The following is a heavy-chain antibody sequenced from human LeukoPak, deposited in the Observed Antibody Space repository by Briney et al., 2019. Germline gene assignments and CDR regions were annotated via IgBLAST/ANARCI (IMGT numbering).Heavy chain of an antibody. V-gene: IGHV4-4*07. CDR3: ASLNFIAAEDY. J-gene: IGHJ4*02. CDR1: GVSISSYY. CDR2: IYTSGST. Sequence: SETLSLTCTVSGVSISSYYWSWIRQPAGKGLEWIGRIYTSGSTNYNPSLKSRVTMSVDTSKNQFSLKLSSVTAADTAVYYCASLNFIAAEDYWGQGTLVTVSS. D-gene: IGHD6-13*01.